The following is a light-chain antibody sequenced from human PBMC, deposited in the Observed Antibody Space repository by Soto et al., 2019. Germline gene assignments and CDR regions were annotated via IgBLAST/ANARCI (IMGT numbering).Light chain of an antibody. J-gene: IGKJ4*01. CDR2: GAS. CDR3: QHYKNWPLT. Sequence: EIVMTQSPATLSVSPGESATLSCRASQSVSSNLAWYQQKPGQAPGLLIYGASTRATGIPARFSGSGSGTEFTLTISSLQSEDLAVYYCQHYKNWPLTFGGGTKVEIK. V-gene: IGKV3-15*01. CDR1: QSVSSN.